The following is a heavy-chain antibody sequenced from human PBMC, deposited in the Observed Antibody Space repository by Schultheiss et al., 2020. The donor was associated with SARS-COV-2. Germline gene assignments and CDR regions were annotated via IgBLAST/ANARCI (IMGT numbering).Heavy chain of an antibody. CDR3: ARGSMAYCGGDCIDY. D-gene: IGHD2-21*02. CDR2: IYHSGST. CDR1: GYSISSGYY. V-gene: IGHV4-38-2*01. Sequence: SQTLSLTCAVSGYSISSGYYWGWIRQPPGKGLEWIGSIYHSGSTYYNPSLKSRVTISVDTSKNQFSLKLISVTAADTAVYYCARGSMAYCGGDCIDYWGQGTLVTVSS. J-gene: IGHJ4*02.